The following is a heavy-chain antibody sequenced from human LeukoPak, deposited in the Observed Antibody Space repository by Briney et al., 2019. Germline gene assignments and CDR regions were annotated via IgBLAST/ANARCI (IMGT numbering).Heavy chain of an antibody. Sequence: SETLSLTCTVSGGSISSYYWSWIRQPPGKGLEWIGYIYYSGSTNYNPSLKSRVTISVDTSKNQFSLKPSSVTAADTAVYYCARAPGLWSGSNHDAFDIWGQGTMVTVSS. J-gene: IGHJ3*02. CDR2: IYYSGST. D-gene: IGHD3-3*01. V-gene: IGHV4-59*01. CDR1: GGSISSYY. CDR3: ARAPGLWSGSNHDAFDI.